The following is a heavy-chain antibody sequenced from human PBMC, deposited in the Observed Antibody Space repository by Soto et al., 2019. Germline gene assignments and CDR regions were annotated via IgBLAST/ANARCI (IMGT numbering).Heavy chain of an antibody. CDR1: GFTFSSYG. D-gene: IGHD6-19*01. V-gene: IGHV3-30*18. CDR2: ISYDGSNK. Sequence: QVQLVESGGGVVHPGRSLRLSCAASGFTFSSYGMHCVRQAPGKGLAWVAVISYDGSNKYYADSVKGRFTISRDNSKNTLYLQMNSLRAEDTALYYCAKDPSLIRVAGYFDYWGQGTLVTVSS. CDR3: AKDPSLIRVAGYFDY. J-gene: IGHJ4*02.